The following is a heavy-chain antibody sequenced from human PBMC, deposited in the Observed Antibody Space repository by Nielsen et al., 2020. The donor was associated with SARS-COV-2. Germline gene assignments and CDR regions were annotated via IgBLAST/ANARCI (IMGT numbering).Heavy chain of an antibody. CDR2: IYHSGST. V-gene: IGHV4-38-2*02. J-gene: IGHJ4*02. D-gene: IGHD4-17*01. CDR1: GYSISSGYY. Sequence: SETLSLTCTVSGYSISSGYYWDWIRQPPGKGLEWIGSIYHSGSTYYNPSLKSRVTISVDTSKNQFSLKLSSVTAADTAVYYCARTMTTVTRTFDYWGQGTLVTVSS. CDR3: ARTMTTVTRTFDY.